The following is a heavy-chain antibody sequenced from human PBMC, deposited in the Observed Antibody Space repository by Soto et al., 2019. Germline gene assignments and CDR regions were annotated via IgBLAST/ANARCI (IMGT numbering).Heavy chain of an antibody. CDR1: GGSISSGDYY. CDR3: ARTDLSTKADP. Sequence: SETLSLTCTVSGGSISSGDYYWSWIRQPPGKGLEWIGYIYYSGSTYYNPSLKSRVTISVDTSKNQFSLKLSSVTAADTAVYYCARTDLSTKADPWGQGTLVTVSS. J-gene: IGHJ5*02. D-gene: IGHD2-8*01. CDR2: IYYSGST. V-gene: IGHV4-30-4*01.